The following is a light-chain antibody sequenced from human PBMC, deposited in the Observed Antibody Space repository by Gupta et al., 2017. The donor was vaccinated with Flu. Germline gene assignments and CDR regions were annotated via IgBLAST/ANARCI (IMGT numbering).Light chain of an antibody. CDR1: SSDVGGYEV. CDR2: EVS. Sequence: QSALTQPPSASWSPGQSLTISCTGTSSDVGGYEVVSWYQQHPGKAPKLIIYEVSKRPSGVPDRFSGSKSVNTASLTVSGLQADDEADYYCSSYARENNDVLGIGTKVTVL. V-gene: IGLV2-8*01. J-gene: IGLJ1*01. CDR3: SSYARENNDV.